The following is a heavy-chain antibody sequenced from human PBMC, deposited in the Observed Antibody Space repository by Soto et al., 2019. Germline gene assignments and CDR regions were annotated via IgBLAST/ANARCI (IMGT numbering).Heavy chain of an antibody. D-gene: IGHD3-10*01. J-gene: IGHJ4*02. CDR2: INLSGST. Sequence: QVQLQQWGAGLLKPSETLSLTCAVYGGSFSGYYWSWIRQPPGKGLEWIGEINLSGSTNYNPSLKSRVTISVDTSKNQSSLKLSSVTAADTAVYYCARGPSTMVRGVIKTRAPFDYWGQGTLVTVSS. CDR1: GGSFSGYY. CDR3: ARGPSTMVRGVIKTRAPFDY. V-gene: IGHV4-34*01.